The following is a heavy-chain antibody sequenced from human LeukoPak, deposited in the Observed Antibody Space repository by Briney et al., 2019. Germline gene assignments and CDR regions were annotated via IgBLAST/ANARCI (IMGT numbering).Heavy chain of an antibody. Sequence: GGSLRLSCAASGFTFSSYEMNWVRQAPGKGLEWVANIKQDGSGKYYVDSVKGRFTISRDSAKNSLYLQMNSLRAEDTAVYYCARVRFGESYAPKSYYYYYMDVWGKGTTVTISS. D-gene: IGHD3-10*01. CDR3: ARVRFGESYAPKSYYYYYMDV. CDR1: GFTFSSYE. CDR2: IKQDGSGK. J-gene: IGHJ6*03. V-gene: IGHV3-7*01.